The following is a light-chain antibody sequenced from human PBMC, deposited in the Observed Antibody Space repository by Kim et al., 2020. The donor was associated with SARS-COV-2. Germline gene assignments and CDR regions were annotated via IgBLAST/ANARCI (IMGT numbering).Light chain of an antibody. J-gene: IGKJ2*01. V-gene: IGKV3-15*01. Sequence: VSPGERATLSFMASQSVRTNLAWYQQKPGQAPRLLIYGASTRATGLPTRFSASGSGTEFTLTISSLQSEDSAVYYCQYYNNWPRSTFGQGTKLEI. CDR2: GAS. CDR1: QSVRTN. CDR3: QYYNNWPRST.